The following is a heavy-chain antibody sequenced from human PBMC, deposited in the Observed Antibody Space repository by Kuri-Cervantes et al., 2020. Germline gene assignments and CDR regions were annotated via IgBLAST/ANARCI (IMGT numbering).Heavy chain of an antibody. CDR3: ARDGRITMVRGVIKAYYGMDV. J-gene: IGHJ6*02. D-gene: IGHD3-10*01. Sequence: ASVKVSCKASGYTFTSYGISWVRQAPGQGLEWMGWISAYNGNTNYAQKLQGRVTMTTDTSTSTAYMELRSLRSDDTAVYYCARDGRITMVRGVIKAYYGMDVWGQGTTVTVSS. CDR1: GYTFTSYG. V-gene: IGHV1-18*01. CDR2: ISAYNGNT.